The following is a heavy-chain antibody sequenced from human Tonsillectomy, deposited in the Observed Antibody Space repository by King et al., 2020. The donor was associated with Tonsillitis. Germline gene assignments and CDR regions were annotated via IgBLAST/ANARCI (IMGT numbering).Heavy chain of an antibody. D-gene: IGHD2-15*01. Sequence: VQLVESGAEVKKPGESLKISCKYSGYSFTSYWIGWVRQMPGKGLEWMGTIYPGDSDTRYSPSFEGQVTISADKSINTAYLQWHSLKASDTAMYYCARQSPGGPSALNIWGQGTMVTVSS. CDR1: GYSFTSYW. CDR2: IYPGDSDT. CDR3: ARQSPGGPSALNI. V-gene: IGHV5-51*01. J-gene: IGHJ3*02.